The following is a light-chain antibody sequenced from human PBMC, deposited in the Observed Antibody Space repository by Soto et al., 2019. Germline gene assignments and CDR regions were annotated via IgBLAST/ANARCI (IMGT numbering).Light chain of an antibody. CDR1: QSVSSSY. Sequence: EIVLTQSPGTLSLSPGERATLSCRASQSVSSSYLAWYQQKPGQAPKVLIYRASSRATGIPDRFSGSGSGTDFTLTISRLEPEDFAVYYCQQYGSSPALTFGGGTKVEIK. CDR2: RAS. V-gene: IGKV3-20*01. CDR3: QQYGSSPALT. J-gene: IGKJ4*01.